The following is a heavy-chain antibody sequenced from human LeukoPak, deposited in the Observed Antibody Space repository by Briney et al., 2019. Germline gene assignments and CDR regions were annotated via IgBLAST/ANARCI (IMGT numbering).Heavy chain of an antibody. V-gene: IGHV3-23*01. CDR2: ITITDGGA. D-gene: IGHD3-3*01. J-gene: IGHJ4*02. Sequence: GGSLRLSCTASGFVFRTHAMSWVRQAPGKGLEWLSTITITDGGAYYIDSVKGRFTMSRDNSKNTLYLQMNSLRAEDTAVYYCTREAWRPYLDYWGQGALVTVSS. CDR3: TREAWRPYLDY. CDR1: GFVFRTHA.